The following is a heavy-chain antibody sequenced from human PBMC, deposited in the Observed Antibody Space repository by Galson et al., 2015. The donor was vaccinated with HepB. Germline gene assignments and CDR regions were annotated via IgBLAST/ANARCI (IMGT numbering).Heavy chain of an antibody. CDR2: IWYDGSNK. CDR1: GFTFSSYG. V-gene: IGHV3-33*01. CDR3: AREGLILDYGDYYFDY. D-gene: IGHD4-17*01. J-gene: IGHJ4*02. Sequence: SLRLSCAASGFTFSSYGMHWVRQAPGKGLEWVAVIWYDGSNKYYADSVKGRFTISRDNSKNTLYLQMNSLRAEDTAVYYCAREGLILDYGDYYFDYWGQGTLVTVSS.